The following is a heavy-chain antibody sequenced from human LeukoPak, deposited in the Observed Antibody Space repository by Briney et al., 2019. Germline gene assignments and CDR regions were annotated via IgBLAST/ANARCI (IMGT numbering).Heavy chain of an antibody. CDR2: IYYSGGT. V-gene: IGHV4-59*08. Sequence: SETLSLTCTVSGGSISSYYWSWIRQPPGKGLEWIGYIYYSGGTNYNPSLKSRVTISVDTSKNQFSLKLNSVTAADTAIYYCATHRRSGSGGSENAFEIWGQGTMVTVSS. J-gene: IGHJ3*02. D-gene: IGHD5-12*01. CDR3: ATHRRSGSGGSENAFEI. CDR1: GGSISSYY.